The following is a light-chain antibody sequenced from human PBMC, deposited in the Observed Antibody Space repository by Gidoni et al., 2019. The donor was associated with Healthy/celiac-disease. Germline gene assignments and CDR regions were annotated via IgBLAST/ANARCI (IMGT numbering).Light chain of an antibody. CDR3: QQYGSSRLT. Sequence: EIVLTQSPGTLSLSPGERATLSCRASQSVSSSYLAWYQQKPGQAPRLLIYGASSRATGIPDRFSGSVSGTDFTLTISRLEPEDFAVYYCQQYGSSRLTFGGXTKVEIK. CDR1: QSVSSSY. J-gene: IGKJ4*01. CDR2: GAS. V-gene: IGKV3-20*01.